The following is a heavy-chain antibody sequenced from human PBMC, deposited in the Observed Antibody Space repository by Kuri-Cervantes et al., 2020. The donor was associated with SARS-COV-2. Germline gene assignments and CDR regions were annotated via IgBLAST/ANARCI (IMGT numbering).Heavy chain of an antibody. CDR1: GGSSSGYY. CDR3: ARTYYYDSSGYPRYSDAFDI. CDR2: INHSGST. D-gene: IGHD3-22*01. V-gene: IGHV4-34*01. Sequence: SQTLSLTCAVYGGSSSGYYWSWIRQPPGKGLEWIGEINHSGSTNYNPSLKSRVTISVDTSKNQFSLKLSSVTAADTAVYYCARTYYYDSSGYPRYSDAFDIWGQGTMVTVSS. J-gene: IGHJ3*02.